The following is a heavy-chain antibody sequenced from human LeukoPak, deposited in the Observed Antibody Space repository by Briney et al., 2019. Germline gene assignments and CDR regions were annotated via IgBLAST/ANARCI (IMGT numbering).Heavy chain of an antibody. CDR1: GYTFISYG. D-gene: IGHD2-21*02. CDR2: ISAYNGNT. Sequence: ASVKGSCKASGYTFISYGISWVGQAPGQGLEWMGWISAYNGNTNYAQKLQGRVTMTTDTSTSTAYMELRSLRSDDTAVYYCARPPSGDWYYFDYWGQGTLVTVSS. V-gene: IGHV1-18*01. CDR3: ARPPSGDWYYFDY. J-gene: IGHJ4*02.